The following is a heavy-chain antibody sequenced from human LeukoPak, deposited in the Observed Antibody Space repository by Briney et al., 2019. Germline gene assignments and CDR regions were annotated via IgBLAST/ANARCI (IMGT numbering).Heavy chain of an antibody. CDR2: IIPIFGTA. J-gene: IGHJ5*02. D-gene: IGHD5-18*01. V-gene: IGHV1-69*13. Sequence: ASVKVSCKASGGTFSSYAISWVRQAPGQGLEWMGGIIPIFGTANYAQKFQGRVTITADESTSTAYMELSSLRSEDTAVYYCARDLFVDTATDPTGGLPPAFDPWGQGTLVTVSS. CDR1: GGTFSSYA. CDR3: ARDLFVDTATDPTGGLPPAFDP.